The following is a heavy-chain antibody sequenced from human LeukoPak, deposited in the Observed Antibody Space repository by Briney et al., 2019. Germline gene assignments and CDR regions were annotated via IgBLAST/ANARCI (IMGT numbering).Heavy chain of an antibody. CDR3: ARDDRYYDSSGYYPFGMDV. J-gene: IGHJ6*02. CDR2: IIPILGIA. Sequence: SVKVSCKASGGTFSSYAISWVRQAPGQGLEWMGRIIPILGIANYAQKFQGRVTITADKSTSTAYMELSSLRSEDTAVYYCARDDRYYDSSGYYPFGMDVWGQGTTVTVSS. CDR1: GGTFSSYA. D-gene: IGHD3-22*01. V-gene: IGHV1-69*04.